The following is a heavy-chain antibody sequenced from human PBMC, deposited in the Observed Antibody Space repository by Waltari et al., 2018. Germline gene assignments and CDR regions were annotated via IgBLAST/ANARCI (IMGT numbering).Heavy chain of an antibody. CDR1: GYTFNSYG. Sequence: QLVQSDAEVKKPGASVNVSCKTSGYTFNSYGINWVRQAPGQGLESMGWSSAYTGNPHYAQNFQGRVTMTRDTSTNTAYLELRGLTSDDTAVYYCARRWTSDWSDPWGQGTLVTVSS. CDR2: SSAYTGNP. J-gene: IGHJ5*02. V-gene: IGHV1-18*01. CDR3: ARRWTSDWSDP.